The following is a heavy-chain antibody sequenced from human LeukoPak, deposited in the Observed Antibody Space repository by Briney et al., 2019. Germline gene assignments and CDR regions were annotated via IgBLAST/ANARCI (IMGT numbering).Heavy chain of an antibody. V-gene: IGHV3-48*03. CDR3: ARDGSYYDSSGYYRVDAFDI. D-gene: IGHD3-22*01. CDR1: GFTFSSYE. CDR2: ISSSGSTI. J-gene: IGHJ3*02. Sequence: PPGGSLRLSCAASGFTFSSYEMNWVRQAPGKGLEWVSYISSSGSTIYYADSVKGRFTISRDNAKNSLYLQMNSLRAEDTAVYYCARDGSYYDSSGYYRVDAFDIWGQGTMVTVSS.